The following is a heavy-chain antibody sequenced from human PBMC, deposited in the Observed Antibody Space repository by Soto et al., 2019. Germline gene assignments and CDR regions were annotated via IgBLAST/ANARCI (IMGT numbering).Heavy chain of an antibody. J-gene: IGHJ3*02. CDR3: ARPRPTYCSSTSCYTHDAFDI. D-gene: IGHD2-2*02. CDR1: GGSISSSGYY. V-gene: IGHV4-39*01. Sequence: SETLSLTCTVSGGSISSSGYYWGWIRQPPGKGLEWIGTIYYSGSTYYNPSLKSRVTISVDTSKNQFSLKLSSVTAADTAVYYCARPRPTYCSSTSCYTHDAFDIWGQGTMVTVSS. CDR2: IYYSGST.